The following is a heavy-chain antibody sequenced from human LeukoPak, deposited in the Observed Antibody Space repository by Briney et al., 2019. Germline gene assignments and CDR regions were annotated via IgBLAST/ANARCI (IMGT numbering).Heavy chain of an antibody. CDR3: ARVRYYYYYYMDV. V-gene: IGHV4-59*08. CDR1: GGSISIYY. D-gene: IGHD3-10*01. Sequence: SETLSLTCTVSGGSISIYYWSWIRQPPGKGLEWIGYIYYSGSTNYNPSLKSRVTISVDTSKNQFSLKLSSVTAADTAVYYCARVRYYYYYYMDVWGKGTTVTVSS. CDR2: IYYSGST. J-gene: IGHJ6*03.